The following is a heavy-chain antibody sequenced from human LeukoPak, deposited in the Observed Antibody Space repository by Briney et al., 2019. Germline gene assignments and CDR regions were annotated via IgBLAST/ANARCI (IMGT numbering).Heavy chain of an antibody. V-gene: IGHV3-30*02. CDR3: AILDIVVVPAALGAFGI. D-gene: IGHD2-2*01. J-gene: IGHJ3*02. CDR2: IRYDESKK. CDR1: GFTFSYYG. Sequence: GGSLRLSCAASGFTFSYYGMHWVRQAPGKGLEWVAFIRYDESKKFYGDSVKGRFTISRDNSKNTLYLQMNSLRAEDTAVYYCAILDIVVVPAALGAFGIWGQGTMVTVSS.